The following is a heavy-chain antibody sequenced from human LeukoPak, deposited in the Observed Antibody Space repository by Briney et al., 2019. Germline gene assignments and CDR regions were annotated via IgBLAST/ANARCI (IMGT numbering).Heavy chain of an antibody. V-gene: IGHV3-43*01. D-gene: IGHD2-15*01. Sequence: GGSLRLPCAASGFTFDDYTMHWVRQAPGKGLEWVSLISWDGGSTYYADSVKGRFTISRDNSKNSLYLQMNSLRTEDTALYYCARGLGEGPSSNYYMDVWGKGTTVTVSS. CDR2: ISWDGGST. CDR1: GFTFDDYT. CDR3: ARGLGEGPSSNYYMDV. J-gene: IGHJ6*03.